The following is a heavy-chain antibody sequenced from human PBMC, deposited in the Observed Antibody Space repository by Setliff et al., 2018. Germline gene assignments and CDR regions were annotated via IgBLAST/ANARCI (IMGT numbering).Heavy chain of an antibody. J-gene: IGHJ4*02. CDR2: INHSGST. CDR1: GGSFSTYY. V-gene: IGHV4-34*01. Sequence: PSETLSLTCAVYGGSFSTYYWIWIRQPPGKGLEWIGEINHSGSTNYNPSLKSRVTISVDTSKNQFSLRLSSVTAADTAVYYCARLRKSTTAIDYWGQGTLVTVSS. CDR3: ARLRKSTTAIDY. D-gene: IGHD1-26*01.